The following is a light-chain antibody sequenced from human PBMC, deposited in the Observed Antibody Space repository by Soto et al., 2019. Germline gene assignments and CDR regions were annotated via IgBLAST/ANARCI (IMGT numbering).Light chain of an antibody. CDR3: QQYSASPRT. J-gene: IGKJ3*01. Sequence: EIVLTQSPCTLSLSPWERAALSFMASHTVSGNYLAWYHQKPGQAPRLLIHSASTRAPGIPDRFSASGAGTDFTLTISRLEPEDSAVYYCQQYSASPRTFGPGTKVDIK. CDR2: SAS. CDR1: HTVSGNY. V-gene: IGKV3-20*01.